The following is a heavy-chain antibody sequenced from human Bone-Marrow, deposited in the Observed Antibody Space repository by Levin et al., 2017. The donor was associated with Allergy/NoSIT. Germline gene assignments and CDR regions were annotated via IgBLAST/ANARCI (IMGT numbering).Heavy chain of an antibody. CDR1: GFTFSSYA. Sequence: GESLKISCAASGFTFSSYAMSWVRQAPGKGLEWVSAISGSGGSTYYADSVKGRFTISRDNSKNTLYLQMNSLRAEDTAVYYCAKTGFPGYCSGGSCSTPRYYFDYWGQGTLVTVSS. J-gene: IGHJ4*02. CDR2: ISGSGGST. D-gene: IGHD2-15*01. V-gene: IGHV3-23*01. CDR3: AKTGFPGYCSGGSCSTPRYYFDY.